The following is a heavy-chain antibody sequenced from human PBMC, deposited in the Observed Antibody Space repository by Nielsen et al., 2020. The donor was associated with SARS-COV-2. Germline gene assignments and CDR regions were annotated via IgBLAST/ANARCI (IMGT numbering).Heavy chain of an antibody. CDR3: ARDVPTGGP. CDR2: ISSSSSYI. J-gene: IGHJ5*02. D-gene: IGHD1-1*01. Sequence: GESLKISCAASGFTFSSYAMSWVRQAPGKGLEWVSSISSSSSYIYYADSVKGRFTISRDNAKNSLYLQMNSLRAEDTAVYYCARDVPTGGPWGQGTLVTVSS. V-gene: IGHV3-21*01. CDR1: GFTFSSYA.